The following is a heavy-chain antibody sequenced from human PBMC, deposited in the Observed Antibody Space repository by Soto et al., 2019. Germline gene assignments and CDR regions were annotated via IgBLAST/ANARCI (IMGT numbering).Heavy chain of an antibody. CDR2: IYYSGST. V-gene: IGHV4-39*01. Sequence: PSETLSLTCTVSGGSISSSSYYWGWIRQPPGKGLDWIGSIYYSGSTYYNPSLKSRVTISVDMSKNQFSLKLSSVTAADTTVYYCARRRSYFYYYMDVWGKGTTVTV. CDR1: GGSISSSSYY. J-gene: IGHJ6*03. CDR3: ARRRSYFYYYMDV.